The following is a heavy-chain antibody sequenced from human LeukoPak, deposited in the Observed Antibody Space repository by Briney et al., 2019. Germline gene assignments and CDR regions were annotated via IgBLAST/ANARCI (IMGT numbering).Heavy chain of an antibody. J-gene: IGHJ6*03. CDR2: INTNTGSP. CDR1: GGTFSSYA. D-gene: IGHD6-13*01. V-gene: IGHV7-4-1*02. Sequence: ASVKVSCKASGGTFSSYAISWVRQAPGQGLEWMGWINTNTGSPTYAQGFTGRFVFSLDTSVSTAYLQISSLKAEDTAVYYCARSIGAAGYMDVWGKGTTVTVSS. CDR3: ARSIGAAGYMDV.